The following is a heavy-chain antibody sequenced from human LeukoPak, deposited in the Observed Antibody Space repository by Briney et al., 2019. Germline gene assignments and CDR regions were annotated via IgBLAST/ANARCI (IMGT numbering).Heavy chain of an antibody. J-gene: IGHJ6*02. D-gene: IGHD2-2*01. Sequence: GGSLRLSCAASGFTFSSYSMNWVRQAPGKGLEWVSSISSSSSYIYYADSVMGRFTISRDNAKNSLYLQMNSLRAEDTAVYYCARASVVPAAIYYYYGMDVWGQGTTVTVSS. CDR3: ARASVVPAAIYYYYGMDV. CDR1: GFTFSSYS. V-gene: IGHV3-21*01. CDR2: ISSSSSYI.